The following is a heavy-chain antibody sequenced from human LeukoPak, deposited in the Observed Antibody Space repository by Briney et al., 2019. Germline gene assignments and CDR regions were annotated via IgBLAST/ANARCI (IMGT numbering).Heavy chain of an antibody. CDR1: GFTFDDYA. D-gene: IGHD3-10*01. J-gene: IGHJ3*02. V-gene: IGHV3-9*01. CDR2: ISWNSGSI. CDR3: AKDITMVRGVRNAFDI. Sequence: GGSLRLSCAASGFTFDDYAMHWVRQAPGKGLGWVSGISWNSGSIGYADSVKGRFTISRDNAKNSLYLQMNSLRAEDTALYYCAKDITMVRGVRNAFDIWGQGTMVTVSS.